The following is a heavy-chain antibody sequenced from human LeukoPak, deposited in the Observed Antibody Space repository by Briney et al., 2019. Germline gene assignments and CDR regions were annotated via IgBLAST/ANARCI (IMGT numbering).Heavy chain of an antibody. V-gene: IGHV4-39*01. CDR1: GGSISRSSYY. CDR2: IYYSGRT. Sequence: SETLSLTCSVSGGSISRSSYYWGWTRQPPGKGLEWIGSIYYSGRTYYNPSLKSRVTISVDTSRNQFSLKLGSVTAADTAVYYCARHGSIATGAFTYWGQGTLVTVSS. D-gene: IGHD6-13*01. CDR3: ARHGSIATGAFTY. J-gene: IGHJ4*02.